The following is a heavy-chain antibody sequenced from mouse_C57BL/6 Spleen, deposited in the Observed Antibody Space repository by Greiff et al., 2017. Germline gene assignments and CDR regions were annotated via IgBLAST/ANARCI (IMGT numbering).Heavy chain of an antibody. CDR2: ISYDGSN. V-gene: IGHV3-6*01. J-gene: IGHJ2*01. CDR1: GYSITSGYY. CDR3: ARDFDGYYFDY. D-gene: IGHD2-3*01. Sequence: EVKLQESGPGLVKPSQSLSLTCSVTGYSITSGYYWNWIRQFPGNKLEWMGYISYDGSNNYNPCLKNRISITRDTFKNQFFLKLNSVTTEDTATYYCARDFDGYYFDYGGQGTTLTVSS.